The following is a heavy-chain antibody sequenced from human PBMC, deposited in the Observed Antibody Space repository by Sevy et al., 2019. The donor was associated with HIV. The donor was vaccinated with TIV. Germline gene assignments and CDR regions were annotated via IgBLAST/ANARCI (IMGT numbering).Heavy chain of an antibody. CDR1: GGTFSSYA. J-gene: IGHJ3*02. D-gene: IGHD1-26*01. CDR2: IIPIFGTA. V-gene: IGHV1-69*06. CDR3: ARTIYSGSYTGVAFDI. Sequence: ASVKVSCKASGGTFSSYAISWVGQAPGQGLEWMGGIIPIFGTANYAQKFQGRVTITADKSTSTAYMELSSLRSEDTAVYYCARTIYSGSYTGVAFDIWGQGTMVTVSS.